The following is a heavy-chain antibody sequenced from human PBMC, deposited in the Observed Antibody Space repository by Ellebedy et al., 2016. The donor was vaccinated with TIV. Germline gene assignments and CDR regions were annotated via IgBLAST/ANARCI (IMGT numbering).Heavy chain of an antibody. V-gene: IGHV1-8*01. CDR3: ARELRTMLRGAYLGY. Sequence: AASVKVSCKASGYTFTSYDINWVRQATGQGLEWMGWMNPNSGNTGYVQKFQGRVTMTRNTSISTAYMELSSLRAEDTAVYYCARELRTMLRGAYLGYWGQGTLVTVSS. CDR1: GYTFTSYD. D-gene: IGHD3-10*01. J-gene: IGHJ4*02. CDR2: MNPNSGNT.